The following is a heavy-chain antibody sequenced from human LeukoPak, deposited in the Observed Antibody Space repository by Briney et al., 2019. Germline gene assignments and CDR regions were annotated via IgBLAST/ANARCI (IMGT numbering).Heavy chain of an antibody. Sequence: GRSLRLSCAASGFTFSSYGMHWVRQAPGKGLEGVAGISYDGSNKYYADSAKGRFTISRDNSKNTLYLQMNSLRAEDTAVYYCARGSMWRYGGNSDYFDYWGQGTLVTVSS. CDR3: ARGSMWRYGGNSDYFDY. CDR1: GFTFSSYG. V-gene: IGHV3-30*03. J-gene: IGHJ4*02. CDR2: ISYDGSNK. D-gene: IGHD4-23*01.